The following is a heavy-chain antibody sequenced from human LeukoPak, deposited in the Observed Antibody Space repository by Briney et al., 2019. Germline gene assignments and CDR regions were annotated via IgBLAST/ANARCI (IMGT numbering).Heavy chain of an antibody. CDR2: INHSGST. CDR1: GGSFSGYY. J-gene: IGHJ4*02. D-gene: IGHD3-9*01. Sequence: SETLSFTCAVYGGSFSGYYWSWIRQPPGKGLEWIGEINHSGSTNYNPSLKSRVTISVDTSKNQFSLKLSSVTAADTAVYYCARGRPVRYFDWLPIFPELDYWGQGTLVTVSS. V-gene: IGHV4-34*01. CDR3: ARGRPVRYFDWLPIFPELDY.